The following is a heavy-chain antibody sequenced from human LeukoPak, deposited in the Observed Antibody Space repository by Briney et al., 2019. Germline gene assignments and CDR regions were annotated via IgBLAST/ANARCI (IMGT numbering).Heavy chain of an antibody. CDR2: IKQDGSEK. CDR3: ARVSPNTVTTLQYFDY. J-gene: IGHJ4*02. Sequence: VGSLRLSPAPSVVTSCSYRMSSGPAAPQEGGWRGSNIKQDGSEKNYGDSVKGRFTISRDNAKNSPYLQINRQRAEDTAVYYCARVSPNTVTTLQYFDYWGQGTLVTVSS. D-gene: IGHD4-17*01. V-gene: IGHV3-7*01. CDR1: VVTSCSYR.